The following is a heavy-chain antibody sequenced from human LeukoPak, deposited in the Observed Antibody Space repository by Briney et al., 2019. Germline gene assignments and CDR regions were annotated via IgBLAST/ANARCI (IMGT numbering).Heavy chain of an antibody. Sequence: SETLSLTCTVSGGSISSYYWSWIRESPGKGLEWIGNFFYSGSPNYNASLKSRVTESFDTSKNQFSLRLSSVTAADTAVYYCARVGQTVAAGTYDYWGQGTLVTVSS. CDR2: FFYSGSP. CDR1: GGSISSYY. D-gene: IGHD6-13*01. J-gene: IGHJ4*02. V-gene: IGHV4-59*08. CDR3: ARVGQTVAAGTYDY.